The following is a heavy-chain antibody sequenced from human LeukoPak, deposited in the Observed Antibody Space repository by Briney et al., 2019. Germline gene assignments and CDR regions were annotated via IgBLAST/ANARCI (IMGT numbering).Heavy chain of an antibody. D-gene: IGHD3-22*01. Sequence: KASETLSLTCTVSGGSISSYYWSWIRQPPGKGLEWVGYIYYSGSTNYNPSLKSRVTISVDTSKNQFSLKLSSVTAADTAVYYCARVGYYDSSGSIWGAGYYYGMDVWGQGTTVTVSS. CDR2: IYYSGST. CDR1: GGSISSYY. V-gene: IGHV4-59*01. J-gene: IGHJ6*02. CDR3: ARVGYYDSSGSIWGAGYYYGMDV.